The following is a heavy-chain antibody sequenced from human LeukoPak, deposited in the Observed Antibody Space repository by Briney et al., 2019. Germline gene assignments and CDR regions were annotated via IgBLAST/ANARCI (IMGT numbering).Heavy chain of an antibody. D-gene: IGHD2-2*02. Sequence: PGGSLRLSCAASGFTFSSYSMHWVRQAPGQGLEWVSSISSSSSYIYYADSVKGRFTISRDNATNSLYMQMNSLRAEDTAVYYCARYDCSSTSCYIPYYYMDVWGKGTTVTVSS. V-gene: IGHV3-21*01. CDR1: GFTFSSYS. J-gene: IGHJ6*03. CDR3: ARYDCSSTSCYIPYYYMDV. CDR2: ISSSSSYI.